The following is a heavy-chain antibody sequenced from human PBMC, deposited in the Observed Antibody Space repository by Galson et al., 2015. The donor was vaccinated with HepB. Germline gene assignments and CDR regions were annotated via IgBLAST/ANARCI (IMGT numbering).Heavy chain of an antibody. Sequence: SVKVSCKASGYNFPTFTMQWVRQAPGQRLKWMGWINAGNGNTKYSQKFQGRVTITSDTSATTAYMELRGLRPEDTAVYYCARGQSSSWYNNYYMDVWGKGTTLTVSS. CDR2: INAGNGNT. CDR1: GYNFPTFT. CDR3: ARGQSSSWYNNYYMDV. J-gene: IGHJ6*03. V-gene: IGHV1-3*01. D-gene: IGHD6-13*01.